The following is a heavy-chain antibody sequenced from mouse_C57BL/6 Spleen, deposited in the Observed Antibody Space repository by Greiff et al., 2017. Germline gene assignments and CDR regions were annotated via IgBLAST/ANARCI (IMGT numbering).Heavy chain of an antibody. CDR2: IYPSDSET. J-gene: IGHJ3*01. D-gene: IGHD2-4*01. CDR3: ARSGYDYSSWFAY. Sequence: QVQLQQSGAELVRPGSSVKLSCKASGYTFTSYWLDWVKQRPGQGLEWIGNIYPSDSETHYNQKFKDKATLTVDKSSSTAYMQLSSLTSEDSAVYYCARSGYDYSSWFAYWGQGTLVTVSA. CDR1: GYTFTSYW. V-gene: IGHV1-61*01.